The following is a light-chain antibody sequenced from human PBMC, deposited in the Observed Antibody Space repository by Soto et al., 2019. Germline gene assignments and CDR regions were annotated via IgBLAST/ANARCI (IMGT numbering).Light chain of an antibody. CDR1: QDITSY. J-gene: IGKJ4*01. CDR2: GAS. CDR3: QQTRAYPST. Sequence: IQVTQSPSSLSASVGDSVTITCRASQDITSYLAWYQQKPGKAPNLLIYGASTLQSGVPSRFSGSGSGTDFTLTISSLQAEDFASYYCQQTRAYPSTFGGGTKVDIK. V-gene: IGKV1-9*01.